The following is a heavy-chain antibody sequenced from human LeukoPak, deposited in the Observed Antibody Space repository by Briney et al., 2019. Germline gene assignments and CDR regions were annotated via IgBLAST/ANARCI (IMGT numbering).Heavy chain of an antibody. Sequence: GGSLRLSCAASGFTFSSYWMSWVRQAPGKGLEWAANINRDGGEKYYVDSVEGRFTISRDNAKNSLYLQMNSLRVEDTAIYYCARDQGAAGDYWGQGTLVTVSS. CDR3: ARDQGAAGDY. D-gene: IGHD6-13*01. CDR2: INRDGGEK. J-gene: IGHJ4*02. V-gene: IGHV3-7*01. CDR1: GFTFSSYW.